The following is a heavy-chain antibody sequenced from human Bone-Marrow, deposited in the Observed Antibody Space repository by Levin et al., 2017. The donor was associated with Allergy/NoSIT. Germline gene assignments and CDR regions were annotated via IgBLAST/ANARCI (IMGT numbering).Heavy chain of an antibody. Sequence: SLKISCAASGFNFDNYAMHWVRLVPGKGLEWVSGISWNSGTIGYADSVKGRFTISRDSAKSSLYLEMNSLRAEDAALYYFAKAPGYATGKGYFQHWGQGTLVTLSS. CDR3: AKAPGYATGKGYFQH. CDR1: GFNFDNYA. CDR2: ISWNSGTI. J-gene: IGHJ1*01. D-gene: IGHD1-1*01. V-gene: IGHV3-9*01.